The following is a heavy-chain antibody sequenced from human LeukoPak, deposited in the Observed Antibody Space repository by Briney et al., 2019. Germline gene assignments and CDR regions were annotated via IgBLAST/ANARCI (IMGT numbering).Heavy chain of an antibody. CDR3: AKEEMPHAFDI. Sequence: GGSLRLSCAASGFSFRRYAMNWVRQAPGRGLEWVAVISGPGPSTVYADSVKGRFTISRGNSKNTLFLQLDSLRVEDTAIYYCAKEEMPHAFDIWGQGTMVTVSS. J-gene: IGHJ3*02. CDR2: ISGPGPST. CDR1: GFSFRRYA. D-gene: IGHD5-24*01. V-gene: IGHV3-23*01.